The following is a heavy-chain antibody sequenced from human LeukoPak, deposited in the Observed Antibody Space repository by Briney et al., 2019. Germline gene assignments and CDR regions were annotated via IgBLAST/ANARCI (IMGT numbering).Heavy chain of an antibody. V-gene: IGHV3-66*04. J-gene: IGHJ5*02. CDR1: GFTVSSNY. D-gene: IGHD6-13*01. CDR3: ARLRQLVRGWFDP. CDR2: IYSGGST. Sequence: GGSLRLSCAAPGFTVSSNYMSWVRQAPGKGLEWVSVIYSGGSTYYADSVKGRFTISRDNSKNTLYLQMNSLRAEDTAVYYCARLRQLVRGWFDPWGQGTLVTVSS.